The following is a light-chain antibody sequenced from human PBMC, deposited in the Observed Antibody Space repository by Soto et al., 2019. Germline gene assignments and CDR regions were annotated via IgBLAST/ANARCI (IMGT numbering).Light chain of an antibody. CDR2: DVS. V-gene: IGLV2-14*01. J-gene: IGLJ1*01. CDR1: SSDVGGYNF. CDR3: ISYTSSGTLV. Sequence: QSALTQPASVSGSPGQSITISCTGTSSDVGGYNFVSWYQQYPGKAPKLLIYDVSNRPSGVSNRFSGSKSGNTASLTISGLQADDEADYYCISYTSSGTLVFGTGTKLTVL.